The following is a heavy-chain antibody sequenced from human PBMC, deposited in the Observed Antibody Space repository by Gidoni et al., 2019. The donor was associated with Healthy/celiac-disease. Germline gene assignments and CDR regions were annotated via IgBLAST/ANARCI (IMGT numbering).Heavy chain of an antibody. V-gene: IGHV4-39*01. J-gene: IGHJ4*02. CDR3: ARRGEWLRFSYYFDY. CDR1: GGSISSSSYY. Sequence: QLQLQESGPGLVKPSETLSLTCTVSGGSISSSSYYWGWIRQPPGKGLEWIGSIYYSGSTYYNPSLKSRVTISVDTSKNQFSLKLSSVTAADTAVYYCARRGEWLRFSYYFDYWGQGTLVTVSS. CDR2: IYYSGST. D-gene: IGHD5-12*01.